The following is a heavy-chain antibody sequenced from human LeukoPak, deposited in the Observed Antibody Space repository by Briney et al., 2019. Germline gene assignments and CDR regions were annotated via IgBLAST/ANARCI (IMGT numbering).Heavy chain of an antibody. D-gene: IGHD1-26*01. J-gene: IGHJ6*03. V-gene: IGHV4-4*09. CDR2: IYTSGST. Sequence: SETLSLTCTVSGGSISSYYWSWIRQPPGKGLEWIGHIYTSGSTNYNPSLKSRVTISVDTSKNQFSLKLSSVTAADTAVYYCARLVGNRAYYYYYMDVWGKGTTVTVSS. CDR3: ARLVGNRAYYYYYMDV. CDR1: GGSISSYY.